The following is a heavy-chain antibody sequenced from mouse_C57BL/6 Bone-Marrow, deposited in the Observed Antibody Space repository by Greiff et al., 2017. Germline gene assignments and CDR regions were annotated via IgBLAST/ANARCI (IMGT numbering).Heavy chain of an antibody. CDR1: GYTFTSYW. CDR2: IHPNSGST. J-gene: IGHJ3*01. D-gene: IGHD1-1*01. Sequence: QVQLQQPGAELVKPGASVKLSCKASGYTFTSYWMHWVKQRPGQGLEWIGMIHPNSGSTNYNEKFKSKATLTVDKSSSTAYMQLSSLTSEDSAVYYCARPYCYGSSYTAWFAYGGQGTLVAVSA. CDR3: ARPYCYGSSYTAWFAY. V-gene: IGHV1-64*01.